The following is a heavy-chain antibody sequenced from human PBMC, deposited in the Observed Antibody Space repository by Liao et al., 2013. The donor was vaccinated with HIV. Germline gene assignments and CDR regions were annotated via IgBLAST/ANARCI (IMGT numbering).Heavy chain of an antibody. V-gene: IGHV4-59*01. CDR1: PASITTSH. Sequence: QVRLQESGPGLVKPSQTLSLACAVSPASITTSHWTWIRQSPGKRLEWVGSVYYNGSTNYNPSLKGRVRMSVDTSMNRVALRVTSVTAADSAMYFCARDHLTIFDVWGQGTLVTVSS. CDR3: ARDHLTIFDV. CDR2: VYYNGST. J-gene: IGHJ3*01. D-gene: IGHD3-3*01.